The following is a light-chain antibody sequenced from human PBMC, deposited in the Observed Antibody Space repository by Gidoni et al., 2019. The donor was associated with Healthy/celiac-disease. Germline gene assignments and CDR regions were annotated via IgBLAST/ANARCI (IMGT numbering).Light chain of an antibody. Sequence: EIVLTQSPGTLSLSPGERATPSCRASQSVSSSHLGWYQQKHGQAHRLLIYGSSSRATGIQDRCSGSGSGTDFTLTIRRLEPEDLAVYYCQQYGSSLYTFGQGTKLEIK. CDR1: QSVSSSH. J-gene: IGKJ2*01. V-gene: IGKV3-20*01. CDR2: GSS. CDR3: QQYGSSLYT.